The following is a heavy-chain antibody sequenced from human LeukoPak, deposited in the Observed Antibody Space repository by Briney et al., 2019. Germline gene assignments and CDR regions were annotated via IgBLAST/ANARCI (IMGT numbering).Heavy chain of an antibody. CDR3: ARDEGDYPDY. CDR2: IIPMLTIA. V-gene: IGHV1-69*04. Sequence: SVKVSCKTSGDTFSSYAINWVRQAPGQGLEWMGRIIPMLTIANYAQKFQGRVTITADKSTSTASMELSSLRSEDTAVYYCARDEGDYPDYWGQGTLVTVSS. CDR1: GDTFSSYA. J-gene: IGHJ4*02.